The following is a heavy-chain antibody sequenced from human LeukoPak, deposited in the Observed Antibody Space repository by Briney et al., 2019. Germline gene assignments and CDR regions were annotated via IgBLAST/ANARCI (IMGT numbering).Heavy chain of an antibody. CDR1: GYTFTYRY. V-gene: IGHV1-45*02. J-gene: IGHJ1*01. Sequence: GASVKVSCKASGYTFTYRYLHWVRQAPGQALEWMGWITPFNGNTNYAQKFQDRVTITRDSSMSTAYMELSSLRSEDTAMYYCAIGSDSGSYLGFQHWGQGTLVTVSS. CDR2: ITPFNGNT. D-gene: IGHD1-26*01. CDR3: AIGSDSGSYLGFQH.